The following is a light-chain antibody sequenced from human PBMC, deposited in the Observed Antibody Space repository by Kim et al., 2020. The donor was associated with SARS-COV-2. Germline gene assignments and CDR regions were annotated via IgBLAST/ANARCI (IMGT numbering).Light chain of an antibody. Sequence: VFPGVRVALTCRASQSIGTKLAWDQQKPGQAPRLLISRASNGATGVPARFSGGEFETEFTLTISSLQSEDSAIYHCQQYNRWPLTFGLGTKVDIK. CDR1: QSIGTK. CDR3: QQYNRWPLT. CDR2: RAS. V-gene: IGKV3-15*01. J-gene: IGKJ1*01.